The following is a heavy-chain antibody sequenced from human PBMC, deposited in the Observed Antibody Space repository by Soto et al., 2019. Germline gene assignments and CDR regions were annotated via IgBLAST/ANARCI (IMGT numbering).Heavy chain of an antibody. CDR1: FALSGYW. Sequence: GGSLRLSCAFALSGYWMGWVPQAPGKGQEWVANINPDGSEKYYVGFVKSRLTISGDTAKNSLYLQMDSLLAVDTAVYYCARDRPRXLYWGQGTLVTVSS. J-gene: IGHJ4*02. CDR2: INPDGSEK. CDR3: ARDRPRXLY. V-gene: IGHV3-7*05.